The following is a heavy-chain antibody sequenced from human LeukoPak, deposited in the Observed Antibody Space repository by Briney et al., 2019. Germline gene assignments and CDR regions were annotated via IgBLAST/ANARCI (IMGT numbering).Heavy chain of an antibody. D-gene: IGHD3-22*01. J-gene: IGHJ6*02. CDR2: IKSKTDGGTT. CDR1: GFTFNNAW. CDR3: TTDPPVYYYDSSGYYYYYGMDV. Sequence: GESLRLSCAASGFTFNNAWMSWVRQAPGKGLEWVGRIKSKTDGGTTDYAAPVKGRFTFSRDDSKNTLYLQMNSLKTEDTAVYYCTTDPPVYYYDSSGYYYYYGMDVWGQGTAVTVSS. V-gene: IGHV3-15*01.